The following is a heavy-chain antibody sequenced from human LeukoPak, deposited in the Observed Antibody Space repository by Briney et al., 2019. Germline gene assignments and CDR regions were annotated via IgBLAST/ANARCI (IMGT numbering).Heavy chain of an antibody. Sequence: PSETLSLTCTVSGGSISSYYGSWIRQPPGKGLEWIGYIYYSGSTNYNPSLKSRVTISVHTSKNQFSLKLSSVSAADTAVYYCARTQTPYYYDSSGYYSNAYYFDYWGQGTLVTVSS. CDR3: ARTQTPYYYDSSGYYSNAYYFDY. CDR2: IYYSGST. V-gene: IGHV4-59*01. D-gene: IGHD3-22*01. CDR1: GGSISSYY. J-gene: IGHJ4*02.